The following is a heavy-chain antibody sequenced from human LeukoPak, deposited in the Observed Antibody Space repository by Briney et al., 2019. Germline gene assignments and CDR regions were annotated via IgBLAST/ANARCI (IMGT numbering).Heavy chain of an antibody. J-gene: IGHJ4*02. CDR2: ISAYNGNT. V-gene: IGHV1-18*01. D-gene: IGHD6-19*01. CDR1: GYTFTSYA. Sequence: GASVKVSCKASGYTFTSYAISWVRQAPGQGLEWMGWISAYNGNTNYAQKLQGRVSMTTDTSTSTAYMELRSLRSDDTAVYYCARDYKSSGWSPSDYWGQGTLVTVSS. CDR3: ARDYKSSGWSPSDY.